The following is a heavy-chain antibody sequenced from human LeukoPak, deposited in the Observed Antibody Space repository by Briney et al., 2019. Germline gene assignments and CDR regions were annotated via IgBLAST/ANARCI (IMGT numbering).Heavy chain of an antibody. CDR1: GFTFSSYG. Sequence: GGSPRLSCAASGFTFSSYGMHWVRQAPGKGLEWVAVIWYDGSNKYYADSVKGRFTISRDNSKNTLYLQMNSLRAEDTAVYYCARDPDRGYSYGYFDYWGQGTLVTVSS. CDR2: IWYDGSNK. V-gene: IGHV3-33*01. D-gene: IGHD5-18*01. CDR3: ARDPDRGYSYGYFDY. J-gene: IGHJ4*02.